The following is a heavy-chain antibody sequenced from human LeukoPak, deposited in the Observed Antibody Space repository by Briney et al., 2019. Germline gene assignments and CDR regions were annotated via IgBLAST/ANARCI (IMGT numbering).Heavy chain of an antibody. J-gene: IGHJ4*02. CDR3: ATLRGGWDDY. CDR2: IYYSGST. D-gene: IGHD6-19*01. Sequence: PSETLSLTCTVSGGSISSYYWSWIRQPPGKGLEWIGYIYYSGSTNYNPSLKSRVTISVDTSKNQFSLKPSSVTAADTAVYYCATLRGGWDDYWGQGTLVTVSS. CDR1: GGSISSYY. V-gene: IGHV4-59*01.